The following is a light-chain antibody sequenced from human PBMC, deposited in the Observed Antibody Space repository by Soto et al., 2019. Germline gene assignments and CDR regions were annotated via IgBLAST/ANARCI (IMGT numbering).Light chain of an antibody. CDR1: SSEVGSYNL. CDR2: EVS. V-gene: IGLV2-23*02. CDR3: CSYAGSSTFVV. J-gene: IGLJ2*01. Sequence: QSALTQPASVSGSPGQSITISCTGTSSEVGSYNLVSWYQQHPGKAPKLMIYEVSKRPSGVSNRFSGSKSGNTASLTISGXXXXXXADYYCCSYAGSSTFVVFGGGTKLTVL.